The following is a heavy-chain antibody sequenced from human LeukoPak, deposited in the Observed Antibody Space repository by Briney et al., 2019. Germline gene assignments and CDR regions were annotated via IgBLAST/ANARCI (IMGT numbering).Heavy chain of an antibody. J-gene: IGHJ4*02. CDR1: LDSIRNYY. CDR3: AGSSKWYFFEF. CDR2: VYYTGSS. V-gene: IGHV4-59*01. Sequence: SETLSLTCAVPLDSIRNYYWNWIRQSPGRGLEWIGYVYYTGSSNYHPSLRGRVTMSVAVSTSQVSLTLRSVRDADTAIYYCAGSSKWYFFEFWGQGTRVTVSS. D-gene: IGHD2-2*01.